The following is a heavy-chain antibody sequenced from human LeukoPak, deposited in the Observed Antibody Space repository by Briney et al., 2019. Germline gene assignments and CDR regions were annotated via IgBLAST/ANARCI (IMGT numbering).Heavy chain of an antibody. Sequence: SETLSLTCTVSGGSISSYYWSWIRQPPGKGLEWIGYIYYSGSTNYNPSLKSRVTISVDTSKNQFSLKLSSVTAADTAVYYCARDIGGWSDSLFDHWGQGTLVTVSS. CDR1: GGSISSYY. CDR2: IYYSGST. J-gene: IGHJ4*02. CDR3: ARDIGGWSDSLFDH. D-gene: IGHD6-19*01. V-gene: IGHV4-59*12.